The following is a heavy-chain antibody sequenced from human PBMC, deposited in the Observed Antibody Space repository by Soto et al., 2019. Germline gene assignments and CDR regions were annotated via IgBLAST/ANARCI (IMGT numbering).Heavy chain of an antibody. CDR1: GDSVSSNSAA. J-gene: IGHJ6*02. V-gene: IGHV6-1*01. Sequence: SQTLSLTCAISGDSVSSNSAAWNWIRQSPSRGLEWLGRTYYRSKWYNDYAVSVKGRISINPDTSKNLFSLQLNSVTPEDTAVYYCAREGAAAGGRGDYYYYGMDVWGQGTTVTVSS. CDR2: TYYRSKWYN. CDR3: AREGAAAGGRGDYYYYGMDV. D-gene: IGHD6-13*01.